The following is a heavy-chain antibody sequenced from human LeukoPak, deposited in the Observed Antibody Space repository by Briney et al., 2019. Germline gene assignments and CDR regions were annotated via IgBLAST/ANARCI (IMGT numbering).Heavy chain of an antibody. Sequence: PGGPLRLSCAASGFTFSSYEMNWVRQAPGKGLEWVSHISSGGTTIYYADSVKGRFTISRDNAKNSLYLQMNGLRAEDTAVYYCAKSFMDWGQGTLVTVSS. CDR1: GFTFSSYE. J-gene: IGHJ4*02. D-gene: IGHD3-10*01. CDR3: AKSFMD. CDR2: ISSGGTTI. V-gene: IGHV3-48*03.